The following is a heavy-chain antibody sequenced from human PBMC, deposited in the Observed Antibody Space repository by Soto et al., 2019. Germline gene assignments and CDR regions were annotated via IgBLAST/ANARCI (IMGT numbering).Heavy chain of an antibody. Sequence: ASVKVSCKASGYTFTSYGISWVRQAPGQGLEWMGWISAYNGNTNYAQKLQGRVTMTTDTSTSTAYMELRSLRYDDTAVYYCARDRLGLLWFGEFDYWGQGTLVTVSS. CDR2: ISAYNGNT. CDR1: GYTFTSYG. V-gene: IGHV1-18*01. J-gene: IGHJ4*02. CDR3: ARDRLGLLWFGEFDY. D-gene: IGHD3-10*01.